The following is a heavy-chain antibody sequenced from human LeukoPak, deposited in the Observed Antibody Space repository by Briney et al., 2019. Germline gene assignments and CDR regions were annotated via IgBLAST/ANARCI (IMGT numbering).Heavy chain of an antibody. CDR1: GFTFSNAW. Sequence: GGSLRLSCAASGFTFSNAWMSWVRQAPGKGLEWVCRIKSKTDGGTTDYAAPVKDRFTISRDDSKHTLNLQKNSLKTEDTAVYYCCIAAAGWGQGTLVTVSS. D-gene: IGHD6-13*01. CDR3: CIAAAG. V-gene: IGHV3-15*01. J-gene: IGHJ4*02. CDR2: IKSKTDGGTT.